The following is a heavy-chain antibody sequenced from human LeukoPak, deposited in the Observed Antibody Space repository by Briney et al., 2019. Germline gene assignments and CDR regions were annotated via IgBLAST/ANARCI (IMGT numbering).Heavy chain of an antibody. Sequence: PGGSLRLSCAVSGFTVSSNYMSWVRQAPGKGLEWVSSISSSSSYIYYADSVKGRFTISRDNAKNSLYLQMNSLRAEDTAVYYCARASMVREIPTGYWGQGTLVTVSS. CDR3: ARASMVREIPTGY. CDR2: ISSSSSYI. CDR1: GFTVSSNY. D-gene: IGHD3-10*01. J-gene: IGHJ4*02. V-gene: IGHV3-21*01.